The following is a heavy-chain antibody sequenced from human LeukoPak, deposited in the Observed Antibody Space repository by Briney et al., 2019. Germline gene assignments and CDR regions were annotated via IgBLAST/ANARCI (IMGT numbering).Heavy chain of an antibody. CDR2: ISSSSSYI. Sequence: GGSLRLSCAASGFTFSSYSMNWVRQAPGKGLEWVSSISSSSSYIYYADSVKGRFTISRDNAKNSLYLHMNRLRAEDTAVYYCARDWEATVSFLDYWGQGTLVTVSS. V-gene: IGHV3-21*01. J-gene: IGHJ4*02. CDR3: ARDWEATVSFLDY. D-gene: IGHD4-17*01. CDR1: GFTFSSYS.